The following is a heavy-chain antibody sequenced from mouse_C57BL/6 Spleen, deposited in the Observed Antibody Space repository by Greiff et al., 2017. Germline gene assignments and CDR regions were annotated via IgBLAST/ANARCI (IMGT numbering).Heavy chain of an antibody. Sequence: QVQLQQPGAELVMPGASVKLSCKASGYTFTSYWMHWVKQRPGQGLEWIGEIDPSDSYTNYNQKFKGKSTLTVDKSSSTAYMQLSSLTSEDSAVYYCARRDWDYWYFDVWGTGTTVTVSS. CDR3: ARRDWDYWYFDV. V-gene: IGHV1-69*01. CDR1: GYTFTSYW. J-gene: IGHJ1*03. CDR2: IDPSDSYT. D-gene: IGHD4-1*01.